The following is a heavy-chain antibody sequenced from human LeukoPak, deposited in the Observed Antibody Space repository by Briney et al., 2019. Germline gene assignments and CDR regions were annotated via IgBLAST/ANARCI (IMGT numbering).Heavy chain of an antibody. CDR2: ISGSVDNK. Sequence: GGSLRLSCAASGFSFSSFAMSWVRQAPGKGLEWDSTISGSVDNKYYADSVKGHFTISRDYSKNTLYLQMNSLRAEDTAVYYCAKDYSSGWYGFDYWGQGTLVTVSS. CDR3: AKDYSSGWYGFDY. J-gene: IGHJ4*02. D-gene: IGHD6-19*01. CDR1: GFSFSSFA. V-gene: IGHV3-23*01.